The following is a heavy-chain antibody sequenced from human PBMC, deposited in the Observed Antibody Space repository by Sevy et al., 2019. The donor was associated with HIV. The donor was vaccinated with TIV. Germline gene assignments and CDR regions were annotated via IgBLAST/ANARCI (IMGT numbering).Heavy chain of an antibody. J-gene: IGHJ4*02. CDR3: ARGTSSGWDYFDY. Sequence: GGSLRLSCAASGFTFSSYSMNWVRQAPGKGLEWVSYISGLNNYIYYADSVRGRFTISRDNAKNSLYLQMNSLRAEDTAVYYCARGTSSGWDYFDYWGQRTLVTVSS. CDR2: ISGLNNYI. CDR1: GFTFSSYS. V-gene: IGHV3-21*01. D-gene: IGHD6-19*01.